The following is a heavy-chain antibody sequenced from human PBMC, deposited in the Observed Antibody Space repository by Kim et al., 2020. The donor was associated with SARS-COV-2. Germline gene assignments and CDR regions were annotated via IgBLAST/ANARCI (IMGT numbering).Heavy chain of an antibody. Sequence: GGSLRLSCGASGFIFTDNWLSWIRQAPGKRLEWVANINQDGSQGNYVDSVRGRFIISRDNAKNSLYLQMSSLRADDTAVYHCTSYTGSSGGYSFDYWGQGTLVSVSS. CDR3: TSYTGSSGGYSFDY. J-gene: IGHJ4*02. D-gene: IGHD2-15*01. V-gene: IGHV3-7*01. CDR1: GFIFTDNW. CDR2: INQDGSQG.